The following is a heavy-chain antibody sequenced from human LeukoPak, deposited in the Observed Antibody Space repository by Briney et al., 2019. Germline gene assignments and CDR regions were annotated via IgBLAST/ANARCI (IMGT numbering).Heavy chain of an antibody. CDR2: IYSGGST. D-gene: IGHD3-22*01. V-gene: IGHV3-53*01. CDR1: GFTVSSNY. Sequence: PGGSLRLSCAASGFTVSSNYMSWVRQAPGKGLEWCSVIYSGGSTYYADSVNGRFTISRDKSNNTLYLQMNSLRAEDTAVYYCARTYYYDSSGYYPFDYWGQGTLVTVSS. CDR3: ARTYYYDSSGYYPFDY. J-gene: IGHJ4*02.